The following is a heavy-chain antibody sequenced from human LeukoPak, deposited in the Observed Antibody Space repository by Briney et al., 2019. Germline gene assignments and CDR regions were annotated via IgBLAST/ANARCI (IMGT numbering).Heavy chain of an antibody. CDR3: VKGGGIAAAGQPFDY. V-gene: IGHV3-64D*09. CDR2: ISSNGGST. CDR1: GFTFSSYA. J-gene: IGHJ4*02. D-gene: IGHD6-13*01. Sequence: GGSLRLSCSASGFTFSSYAMHWVRQAPGKGLEYVSAISSNGGSTYYADSVKGRFTISRDNSKNTLYLQMSSLRAEDTAVYYCVKGGGIAAAGQPFDYWGQGTLVTVSS.